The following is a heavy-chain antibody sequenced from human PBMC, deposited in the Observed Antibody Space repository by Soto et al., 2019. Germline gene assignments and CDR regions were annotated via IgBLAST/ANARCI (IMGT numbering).Heavy chain of an antibody. V-gene: IGHV1-3*01. J-gene: IGHJ5*02. Sequence: ASVKVSCKTSGYIFNTFGIHWVRQAPGQRPEWLGWINGGNGSPTVYAQNFQGRLVLTTDTTTSTVYMELSMLRSDDTAVYYCARDHSYEDSYWWLDPWGQRTLVTVSS. CDR3: ARDHSYEDSYWWLDP. CDR1: GYIFNTFG. CDR2: INGGNGSPT. D-gene: IGHD2-15*01.